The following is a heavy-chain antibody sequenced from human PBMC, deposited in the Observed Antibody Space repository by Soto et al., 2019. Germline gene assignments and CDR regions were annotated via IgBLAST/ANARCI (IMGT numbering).Heavy chain of an antibody. CDR1: GFSFSSYA. Sequence: QVQLVESGGGVVQPGRSLRLSCAASGFSFSSYAMHWVRQAPGKGLEWVAVISYAGSNKYYADSVKGRFTISRDNSKNTLYLQMNSLRPEDTVVYYCARPLWRDDYNWGYFDLWGRGTLVTVSS. CDR3: ARPLWRDDYNWGYFDL. D-gene: IGHD4-4*01. J-gene: IGHJ2*01. CDR2: ISYAGSNK. V-gene: IGHV3-30-3*01.